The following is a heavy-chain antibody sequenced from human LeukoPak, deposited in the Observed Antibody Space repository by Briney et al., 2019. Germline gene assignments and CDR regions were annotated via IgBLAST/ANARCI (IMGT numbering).Heavy chain of an antibody. Sequence: GSSVKVSCKASGGTFSSYAISWVRQAPGQGLEWMGWINPNSGGTNYAQKFQGRVTMTRDTSISTAYMELSRLRSDDTAVYYCARGRGAVAGPNDYWGQGTLVTVSS. CDR2: INPNSGGT. J-gene: IGHJ4*02. V-gene: IGHV1-2*02. CDR1: GGTFSSYA. CDR3: ARGRGAVAGPNDY. D-gene: IGHD6-19*01.